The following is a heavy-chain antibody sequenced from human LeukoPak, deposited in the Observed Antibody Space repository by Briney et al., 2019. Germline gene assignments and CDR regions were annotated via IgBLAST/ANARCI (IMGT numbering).Heavy chain of an antibody. D-gene: IGHD2-15*01. CDR1: GFTFDDYA. CDR2: IGGDCGST. Sequence: PRVSLRLSCAATGFTFDDYAMHWVRQATGQGLDSASLIGGDCGSTYCAYSVRVRFTISRDNSKNSLYLQMDSLRTEDTAFYYCAKEIDTLGTNAFDIWGQGTMVTVSS. CDR3: AKEIDTLGTNAFDI. J-gene: IGHJ3*02. V-gene: IGHV3-43*02.